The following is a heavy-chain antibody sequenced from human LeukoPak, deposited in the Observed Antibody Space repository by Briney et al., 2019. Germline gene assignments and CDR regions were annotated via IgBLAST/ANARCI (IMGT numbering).Heavy chain of an antibody. D-gene: IGHD3-16*01. V-gene: IGHV3-7*01. J-gene: IGHJ4*02. Sequence: GGSLRLSCAASGFNFNEVWMSWVRQATAKGPEWVANINGDGTAKNYLDSVKGRLTISRDNAVNSLYLQLNSLRAEDTGVYYCARDLGFGFFDSWGQGTLVTVSS. CDR1: GFNFNEVW. CDR2: INGDGTAK. CDR3: ARDLGFGFFDS.